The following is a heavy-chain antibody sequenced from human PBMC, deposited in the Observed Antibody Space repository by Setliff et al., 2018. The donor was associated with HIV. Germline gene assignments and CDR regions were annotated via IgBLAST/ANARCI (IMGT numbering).Heavy chain of an antibody. V-gene: IGHV3-72*01. CDR2: TTNKADSYNT. Sequence: GGSLRLSCAASGFTFSDYPMNWVRQAPGKGLEWVGRTTNKADSYNTNYAASVKGRFTIARDDSKKSLYLQMNSLKIEDTAVYYCVRGLGSEFDYWGQGTLVTVSS. CDR1: GFTFSDYP. J-gene: IGHJ4*02. CDR3: VRGLGSEFDY. D-gene: IGHD2-15*01.